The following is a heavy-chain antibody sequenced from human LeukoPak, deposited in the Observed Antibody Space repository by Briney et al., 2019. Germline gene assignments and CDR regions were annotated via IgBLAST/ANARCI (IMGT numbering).Heavy chain of an antibody. CDR1: GYTFTGYY. D-gene: IGHD6-13*01. CDR3: ARGGRAAAAPADY. J-gene: IGHJ4*02. V-gene: IGHV1-2*06. Sequence: ASVKVSCKASGYTFTGYYIHWVRQAPGQGLEWMGRINPNSGGTNYAQKFQGRVTMTRDTSISTAYMELSRLRSDDTAVYYCARGGRAAAAPADYWGQGTLVTVSS. CDR2: INPNSGGT.